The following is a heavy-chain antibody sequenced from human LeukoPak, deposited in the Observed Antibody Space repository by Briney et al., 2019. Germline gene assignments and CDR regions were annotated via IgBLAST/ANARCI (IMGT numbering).Heavy chain of an antibody. V-gene: IGHV1-2*02. J-gene: IGHJ4*02. CDR1: GYTFTGYY. CDR3: ARDPGYPSEIFDY. CDR2: INPNSGGT. D-gene: IGHD2-2*03. Sequence: ASVKVSCKASGYTFTGYYMHWVRQAPGQGLEWMGWINPNSGGTNYAQKFQGRVTMTRDTSISTAYMELSRLRSDDTAVYYCARDPGYPSEIFDYWGQGTLVTVSS.